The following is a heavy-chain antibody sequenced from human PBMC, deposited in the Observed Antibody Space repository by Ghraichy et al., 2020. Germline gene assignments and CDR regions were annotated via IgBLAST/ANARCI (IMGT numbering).Heavy chain of an antibody. CDR2: INHSGST. J-gene: IGHJ3*02. CDR3: ARHLTKSMVTRAFDI. V-gene: IGHV4-34*01. Sequence: SETLSLTCAVYGGSFSGYYWSWIRQPPGKGLEWIGEINHSGSTNYNPSLKSRVTISVDTSKNQFSLKLSSVTAADTAVYYCARHLTKSMVTRAFDIWGQGTMVTVSS. CDR1: GGSFSGYY. D-gene: IGHD5-18*01.